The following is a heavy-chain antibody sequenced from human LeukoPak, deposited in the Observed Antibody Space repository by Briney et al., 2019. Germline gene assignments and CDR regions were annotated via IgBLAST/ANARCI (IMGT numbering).Heavy chain of an antibody. J-gene: IGHJ4*02. Sequence: PSETLSLTCTVSGGSISSYYWSWIRQPPGKGLEWIGYIYYSGSTNYNPSLESRVTISVDTSKNQFSLKLSSVTAADTAVYYCARDVRGSGWSRFFDYWGQGTLVTVSS. D-gene: IGHD6-19*01. V-gene: IGHV4-59*01. CDR3: ARDVRGSGWSRFFDY. CDR2: IYYSGST. CDR1: GGSISSYY.